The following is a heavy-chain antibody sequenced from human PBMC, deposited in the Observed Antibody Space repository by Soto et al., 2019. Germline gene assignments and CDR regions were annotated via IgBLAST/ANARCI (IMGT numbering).Heavy chain of an antibody. Sequence: QVQLVQSGAEVKKPGSLVKVSCKASGGTFRNHVFNWVRQAPGQGLEWMGGIIPIIGTPNYAQKFQGRVTITADASTNTVYLEVSSLRSQDTAVYYCARDLEFRDGNISHLDYWGQGTLVTVSS. CDR3: ARDLEFRDGNISHLDY. V-gene: IGHV1-69*01. CDR2: IIPIIGTP. D-gene: IGHD3-10*01. CDR1: GGTFRNHV. J-gene: IGHJ4*02.